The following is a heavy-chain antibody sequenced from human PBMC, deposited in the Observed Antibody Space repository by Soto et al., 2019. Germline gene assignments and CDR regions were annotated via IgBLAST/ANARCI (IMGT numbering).Heavy chain of an antibody. CDR2: TYYRSNWWH. CDR1: GDSVSSNTAA. J-gene: IGHJ4*02. D-gene: IGHD6-19*01. CDR3: ARGVAGSGFDL. V-gene: IGHV6-1*01. Sequence: SQTLSLTCAISGDSVSSNTAAWNWIRSSPSRGLEWLGRTYYRSNWWHDYAVSVKSRITVNPDTSKNHFSLQLNSVTPDDTAVYYCARGVAGSGFDLWGQGTLGTVSS.